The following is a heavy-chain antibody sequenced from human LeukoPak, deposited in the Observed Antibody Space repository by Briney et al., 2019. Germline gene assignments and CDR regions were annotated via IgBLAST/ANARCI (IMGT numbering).Heavy chain of an antibody. CDR2: IYTSGST. J-gene: IGHJ6*02. Sequence: SETLSLTCTVSGGSITNCYWTWIRHPAGKGLEWIGRIYTSGSTSYNPSLKSRVTMSIDTSKNQFSLKLSSLTAAYTAVYYCARGCSSTSCWLRMDVWGQGTTVSVSS. CDR1: GGSITNCY. CDR3: ARGCSSTSCWLRMDV. D-gene: IGHD2-2*01. V-gene: IGHV4-4*07.